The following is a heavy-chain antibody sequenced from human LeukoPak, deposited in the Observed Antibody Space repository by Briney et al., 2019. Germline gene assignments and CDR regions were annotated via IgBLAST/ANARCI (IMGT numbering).Heavy chain of an antibody. Sequence: QPGGSLRLSCAASGFTFSSYSMNWVRQAPGKGLDWVSAISGSGGSTYYADSVKGRFTISRDNSKNTLYLQMNSLRAEDTAVYYCAKVVPITGTRRYFDYWGQGTLVTVSS. CDR1: GFTFSSYS. D-gene: IGHD1-20*01. V-gene: IGHV3-23*01. CDR2: ISGSGGST. CDR3: AKVVPITGTRRYFDY. J-gene: IGHJ4*02.